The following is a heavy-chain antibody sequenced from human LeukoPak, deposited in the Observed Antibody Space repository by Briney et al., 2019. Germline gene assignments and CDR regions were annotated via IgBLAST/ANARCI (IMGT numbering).Heavy chain of an antibody. J-gene: IGHJ6*03. V-gene: IGHV1-18*01. Sequence: ASVTLSCTFSDYTLTIYGVSWGRQAPGQRPEYMGWIAGNDGKTSYAQEFFDRITMTRDRSKSTVYMELKSLRPDDTGVYYCVRVGMQPYHHLYFMDVWGKGTTVTVSS. CDR1: DYTLTIYG. CDR3: VRVGMQPYHHLYFMDV. D-gene: IGHD2-8*01. CDR2: IAGNDGKT.